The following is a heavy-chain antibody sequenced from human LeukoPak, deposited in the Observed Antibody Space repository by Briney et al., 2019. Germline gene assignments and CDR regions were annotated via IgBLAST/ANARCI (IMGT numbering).Heavy chain of an antibody. Sequence: SETLSLTCTVSGGSISSYYWSWIRQPPGKGLEWIGYIYYSGSTNYNPSLKSRVTISVDTSKNQFSLKLSSVTAADTAVYYCARIRRPTSSGWYLDYWGQGTLVTVSS. CDR3: ARIRRPTSSGWYLDY. CDR1: GGSISSYY. J-gene: IGHJ4*02. D-gene: IGHD6-19*01. V-gene: IGHV4-59*12. CDR2: IYYSGST.